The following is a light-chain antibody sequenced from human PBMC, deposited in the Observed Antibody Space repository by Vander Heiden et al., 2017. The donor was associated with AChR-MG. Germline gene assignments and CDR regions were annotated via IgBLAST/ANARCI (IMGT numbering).Light chain of an antibody. CDR1: SSDVRNYHV. CDR3: ASYSSSSTYVV. V-gene: IGLV2-23*01. Sequence: QSPLTRTASVSGSHGQSMTISCTATSSDVRNYHVVSWYQQHPDKAPKLLIYESDKRPSGVSNRFSASKSGSSASLTISGLQAEDEAVYHCASYSSSSTYVVFGGGTKLTVL. CDR2: ESD. J-gene: IGLJ3*02.